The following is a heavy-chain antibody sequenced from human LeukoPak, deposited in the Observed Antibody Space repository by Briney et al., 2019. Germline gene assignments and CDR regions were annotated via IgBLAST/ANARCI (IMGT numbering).Heavy chain of an antibody. CDR1: GGSISSWTYY. D-gene: IGHD2-15*01. CDR3: AYGSSSAADH. CDR2: IYYGGTN. J-gene: IGHJ4*02. V-gene: IGHV4-39*01. Sequence: PSETLSLTCTVSGGSISSWTYYWGWIRQPPGKGLEWIGTIYYGGTNYYNPSLKSRVTISVDTSKNQFSLNLNSVTAADTAVYYCAYGSSSAADHWGQGTLVTVSS.